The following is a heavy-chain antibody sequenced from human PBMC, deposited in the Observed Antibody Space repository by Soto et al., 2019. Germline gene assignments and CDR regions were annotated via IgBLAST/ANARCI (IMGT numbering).Heavy chain of an antibody. Sequence: QVQLVQSGAEVRKPGSSVNVSCKASGTSFTSYGIHWVRQAPGQGLEWMGGFVPMFSSSNYAQKFQDRLTIVADESTNTAYMELSSLRADDSAIYYCARTGGXYYFDHWGQGTLVTVSS. CDR1: GTSFTSYG. CDR3: ARTGGXYYFDH. CDR2: FVPMFSSS. V-gene: IGHV1-69*01. J-gene: IGHJ4*02. D-gene: IGHD2-15*01.